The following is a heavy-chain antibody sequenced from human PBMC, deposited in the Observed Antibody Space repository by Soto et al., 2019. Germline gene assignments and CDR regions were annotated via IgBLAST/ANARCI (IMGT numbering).Heavy chain of an antibody. J-gene: IGHJ4*02. CDR1: GFTFSSFA. Sequence: QVQLVESGGGVVQPGRSLRLSCAASGFTFSSFAMHWVRQAPGKGLEWVAVISYDGSNKYYADSVKGRFTISRDNSKNTLYLQMNSLRAEDTAVYYCATYSLPGYYGSGTYYGPFDYWGQGTLVTVSS. V-gene: IGHV3-30-3*01. CDR3: ATYSLPGYYGSGTYYGPFDY. D-gene: IGHD3-10*01. CDR2: ISYDGSNK.